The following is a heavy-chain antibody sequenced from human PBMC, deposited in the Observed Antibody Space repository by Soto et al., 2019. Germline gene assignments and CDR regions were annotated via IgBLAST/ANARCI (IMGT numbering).Heavy chain of an antibody. D-gene: IGHD5-18*01. CDR2: IYYSGST. CDR1: GGSISSSSYY. J-gene: IGHJ6*02. Sequence: SETLSLTCTVSGGSISSSSYYWGWIRQPPGKGLEWIGSIYYSGSTYYNPSLKSRVTISVDTSKNQFSLKLSSVTAADTAVYYCARHLTSVDTAMVYYYYYGMDVWGQGTTVTV. CDR3: ARHLTSVDTAMVYYYYYGMDV. V-gene: IGHV4-39*01.